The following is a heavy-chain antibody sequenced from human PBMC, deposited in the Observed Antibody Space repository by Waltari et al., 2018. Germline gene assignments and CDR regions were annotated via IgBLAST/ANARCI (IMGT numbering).Heavy chain of an antibody. CDR1: GASMTRTYC. V-gene: IGHV4-4*02. Sequence: ALGLTCAVSGASMTRTYCWSWVRQSPQKGLEWIGQVHYSGRTNYHPSFASRVTMSVDTSNKQFSLRVTSATAADTAVYYCARDRGRGLYLDTWGPGTLVTVSP. CDR2: VHYSGRT. CDR3: ARDRGRGLYLDT. D-gene: IGHD2-15*01. J-gene: IGHJ5*02.